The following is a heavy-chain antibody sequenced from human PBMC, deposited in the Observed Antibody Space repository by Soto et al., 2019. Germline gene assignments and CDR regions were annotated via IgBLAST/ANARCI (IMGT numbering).Heavy chain of an antibody. J-gene: IGHJ3*02. CDR3: ARLESGAGGFAFDI. CDR2: IYYSGST. D-gene: IGHD3-10*01. CDR1: GGSISSGGYF. V-gene: IGHV4-31*03. Sequence: QVQLQESGPGLVKPSQTLSLTCTVSGGSISSGGYFWSWIRQHPGKGLEWIGYIYYSGSTYYNPSLKSRVTISVDTSKNQFSLKLSSVTAADTAVYYCARLESGAGGFAFDIWGQGTMVTVSS.